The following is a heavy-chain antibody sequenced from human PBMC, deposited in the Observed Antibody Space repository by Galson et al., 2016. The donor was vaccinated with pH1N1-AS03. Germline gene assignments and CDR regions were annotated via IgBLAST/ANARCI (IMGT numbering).Heavy chain of an antibody. CDR3: ARGHSGPCLNGVCLWDY. CDR2: ISGSGVTT. J-gene: IGHJ4*02. Sequence: SLRLSCAASGFTFSSYAMSWLRQTPGKGLEWVSAISGSGVTTYYADSVRGRFTISRDNSKNTLYLQMNSLSAEDTAVYYCARGHSGPCLNGVCLWDYWGQGTLVPVSS. V-gene: IGHV3-23*01. CDR1: GFTFSSYA. D-gene: IGHD2-8*01.